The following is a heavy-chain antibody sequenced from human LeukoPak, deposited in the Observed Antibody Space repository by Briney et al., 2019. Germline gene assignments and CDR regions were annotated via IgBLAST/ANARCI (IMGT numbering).Heavy chain of an antibody. D-gene: IGHD3/OR15-3a*01. J-gene: IGHJ4*02. CDR3: ASLGDWLSLDY. CDR1: GGPLSSYY. CDR2: IYTSGCT. V-gene: IGHV4-4*07. Sequence: TADTLSLMCTVSGGPLSSYYGRGLRQPAGRGLEGIGRIYTSGCTNYNPPLRSRVAMSVDTSKNQLSLKLTSVTAADTAVYYCASLGDWLSLDYWGQGTLVTVSS.